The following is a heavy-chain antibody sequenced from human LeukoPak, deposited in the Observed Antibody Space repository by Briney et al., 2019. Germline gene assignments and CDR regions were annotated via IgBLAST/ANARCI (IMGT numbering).Heavy chain of an antibody. V-gene: IGHV3-33*06. D-gene: IGHD6-13*01. CDR1: GFTFSSYG. CDR3: AKDLLAAAEEY. CDR2: IWYDGSNK. J-gene: IGHJ4*02. Sequence: GGSLRLSCAASGFTFSSYGMLWVRQAPGKGLEWVAVIWYDGSNKDFADSVKGRFTISRDNSKNTLYLQMNSLRAEDTAVYYCAKDLLAAAEEYWGQGTLVTVSS.